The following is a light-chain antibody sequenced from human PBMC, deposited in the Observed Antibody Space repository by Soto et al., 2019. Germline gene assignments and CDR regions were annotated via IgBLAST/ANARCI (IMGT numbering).Light chain of an antibody. CDR1: RSVGRS. CDR3: QQRTNWHLT. CDR2: DAS. Sequence: ETVLTQSPATLSLSPGERATLSCRASRSVGRSLAWYQQKHGQAPRLLIYDASNRATGIPARFSGSGSGTDFTLTISSLEPEDFAIYYCQQRTNWHLTFGGGTTVEIK. V-gene: IGKV3-11*01. J-gene: IGKJ4*01.